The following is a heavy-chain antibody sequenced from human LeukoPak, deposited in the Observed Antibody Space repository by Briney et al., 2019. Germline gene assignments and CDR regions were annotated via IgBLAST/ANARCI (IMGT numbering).Heavy chain of an antibody. CDR1: RYSISSGYY. CDR3: ARAQNDYPFDY. Sequence: SETLSLTCTVSRYSISSGYYWGWIRQPPGKGLEWIGSISHSGSTYYNPSLKSRVTISVDTSKNQFSLKLSSVTAADTAVCYCARAQNDYPFDYWGQGTLVTVSS. D-gene: IGHD4/OR15-4a*01. CDR2: ISHSGST. V-gene: IGHV4-38-2*02. J-gene: IGHJ4*02.